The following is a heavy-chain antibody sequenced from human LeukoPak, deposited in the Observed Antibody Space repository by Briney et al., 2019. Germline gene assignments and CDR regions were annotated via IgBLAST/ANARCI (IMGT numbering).Heavy chain of an antibody. CDR1: GFTFSSYA. Sequence: GGSLRLSCVASGFTFSSYAMSWVRQAPGKGLEWVSAISGSGVTTHYAGSVKGRFSISRDDSKNTLYLQMNSLRAEDTALYYCAKKVVVGATSPYSDFQDWGQGTLVTVSS. J-gene: IGHJ1*01. CDR3: AKKVVVGATSPYSDFQD. V-gene: IGHV3-23*01. D-gene: IGHD1-26*01. CDR2: ISGSGVTT.